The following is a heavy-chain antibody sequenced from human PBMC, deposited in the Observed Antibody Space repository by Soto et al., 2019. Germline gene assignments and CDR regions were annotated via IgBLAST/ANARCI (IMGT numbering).Heavy chain of an antibody. J-gene: IGHJ6*02. V-gene: IGHV3-53*01. Sequence: EVQLVESGGGLIQPGGSPRLSCAASGFTVSSNYMSWVRQAPGKGLDWVSVISSGGSTYYADSVKGRFTISRDNSKNTLYLQMNSLRAEDTAVYYCAREYSYGYYYYYAMDVWGQGTTVTVSS. CDR2: ISSGGST. D-gene: IGHD5-18*01. CDR3: AREYSYGYYYYYAMDV. CDR1: GFTVSSNY.